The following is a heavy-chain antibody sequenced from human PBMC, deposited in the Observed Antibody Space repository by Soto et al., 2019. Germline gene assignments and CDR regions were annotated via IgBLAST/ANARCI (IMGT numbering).Heavy chain of an antibody. CDR2: INSDGSST. J-gene: IGHJ4*02. D-gene: IGHD3-9*01. CDR3: ARGDLTYYFDC. Sequence: GGSLRLSCAASGFTFSNYWMHWVRQAPGKGLVWVSRINSDGSSTNYADSVKGRFTISRDNAKSPLYLQMSSLRAEDTAVYYCARGDLTYYFDCWGQGTLVTVSS. CDR1: GFTFSNYW. V-gene: IGHV3-74*01.